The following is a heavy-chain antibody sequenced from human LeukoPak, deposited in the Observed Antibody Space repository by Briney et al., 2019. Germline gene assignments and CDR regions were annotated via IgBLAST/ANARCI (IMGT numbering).Heavy chain of an antibody. V-gene: IGHV3-23*01. CDR1: GFTFSSYA. CDR2: ISGSGGST. J-gene: IGHJ5*02. Sequence: GGSLRLSCAASGFTFSSYAMSWVRQAPGKGLEWVSAISGSGGSTYYADSVKGRFTISRDNSKNTLYLQMNSLRAEDTAVYYCAKDVRNYDFWSGYPNWFDPWGQGTLVTVSS. CDR3: AKDVRNYDFWSGYPNWFDP. D-gene: IGHD3-3*01.